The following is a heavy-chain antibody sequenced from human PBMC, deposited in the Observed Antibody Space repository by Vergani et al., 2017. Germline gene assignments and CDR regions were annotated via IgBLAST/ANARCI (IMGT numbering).Heavy chain of an antibody. J-gene: IGHJ4*02. D-gene: IGHD3-10*01. V-gene: IGHV3-30*18. Sequence: VQLVESGGGLVKPGGSLRLSCAASGFTFSSYGMHWVRQAPGKGLEWVAVISYDGSNKYYADSVKGRFTISRDNSKNTLYLQMNSLRAEDTAVYYCAKDPGSGSYYPTFDYWGQGTLVTVSS. CDR3: AKDPGSGSYYPTFDY. CDR2: ISYDGSNK. CDR1: GFTFSSYG.